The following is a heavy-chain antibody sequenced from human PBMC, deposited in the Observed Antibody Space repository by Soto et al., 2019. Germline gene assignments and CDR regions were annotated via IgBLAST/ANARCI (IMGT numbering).Heavy chain of an antibody. J-gene: IGHJ2*01. V-gene: IGHV3-13*01. CDR2: IGPTGDT. Sequence: EVQLVESGGGLVQPGGSLRLACVASGFTFSSYDMHWVRQATGKGLEWVASIGPTGDTYYAGSVKGRITFSRENAKNSLYLQMNGLRPGDTAMYFCARRQGLTAHWYFDLWGRGTLVAVSS. CDR1: GFTFSSYD. D-gene: IGHD6-19*01. CDR3: ARRQGLTAHWYFDL.